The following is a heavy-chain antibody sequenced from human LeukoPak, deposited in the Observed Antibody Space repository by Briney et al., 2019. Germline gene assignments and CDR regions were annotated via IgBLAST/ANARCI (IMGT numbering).Heavy chain of an antibody. CDR1: GFTFSSYA. D-gene: IGHD2-2*01. J-gene: IGHJ4*02. CDR3: ARTIGYCSSTSCPFDY. V-gene: IGHV3-30-3*01. Sequence: GGSLRLSCAASGFTFSSYAMHWVRQAPGKGLEWVAVISYDGSNKYYADSVKGRFTISRDNSKNTLYLQMNSLRAEDTAVYYCARTIGYCSSTSCPFDYWGQGTLVTVSS. CDR2: ISYDGSNK.